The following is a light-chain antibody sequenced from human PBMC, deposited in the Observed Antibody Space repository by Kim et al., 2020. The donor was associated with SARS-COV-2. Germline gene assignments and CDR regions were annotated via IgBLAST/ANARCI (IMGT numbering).Light chain of an antibody. CDR3: ISYASSSTWL. J-gene: IGLJ3*02. V-gene: IGLV2-14*03. CDR2: DVS. Sequence: QSALTQPASVSGSPGQSITISCTGTSSDVGGYNYVSWYQQHPGKAPKLMIYDVSNRPSGVSNRFSGSKSGNTASLTISGLQAEDEADYYCISYASSSTWLFGGGTQLTVL. CDR1: SSDVGGYNY.